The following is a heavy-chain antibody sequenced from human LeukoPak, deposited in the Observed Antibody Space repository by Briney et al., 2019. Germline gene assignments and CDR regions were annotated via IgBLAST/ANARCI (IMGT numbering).Heavy chain of an antibody. CDR1: GFTFSSYG. J-gene: IGHJ4*02. Sequence: PGGSLRLSCAASGFTFSSYGMSWVRQAPGKGLEWVSAISGSGGSTDYADSVKGRFTISRDNSKNTLYLQMNSLRAEDTAVYYCARDRIVGATCDYWGQGTLVTVSS. V-gene: IGHV3-23*01. CDR3: ARDRIVGATCDY. D-gene: IGHD1-26*01. CDR2: ISGSGGST.